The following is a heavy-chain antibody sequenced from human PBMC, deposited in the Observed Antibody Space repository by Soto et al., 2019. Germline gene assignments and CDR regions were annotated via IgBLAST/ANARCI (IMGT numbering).Heavy chain of an antibody. CDR1: GGSFSGYY. CDR3: ARGNSTGTSIPFDY. J-gene: IGHJ4*02. D-gene: IGHD1-7*01. CDR2: INHSGST. Sequence: PSETLSLTCAVYGGSFSGYYWSWIRQPPGKGLEWIGEINHSGSTNYNPSLKSRVTISVDTSKNQFSLKLSSVTAADTAVYYCARGNSTGTSIPFDYWGQGTLVTVSS. V-gene: IGHV4-34*01.